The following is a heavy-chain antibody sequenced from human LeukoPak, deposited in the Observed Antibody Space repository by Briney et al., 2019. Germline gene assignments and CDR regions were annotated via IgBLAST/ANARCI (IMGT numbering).Heavy chain of an antibody. Sequence: GRSLRLSCAASGFTFSSYGMHWVRQAPGKGLEWVAVIWYDGSNKYYADSVKGRFTISRDNSKNTLYLQMGSLRAEDMAVYYCARGGSSIADPVFYFDYWGQGTLVTVSS. D-gene: IGHD6-6*01. V-gene: IGHV3-33*01. CDR2: IWYDGSNK. CDR1: GFTFSSYG. J-gene: IGHJ4*02. CDR3: ARGGSSIADPVFYFDY.